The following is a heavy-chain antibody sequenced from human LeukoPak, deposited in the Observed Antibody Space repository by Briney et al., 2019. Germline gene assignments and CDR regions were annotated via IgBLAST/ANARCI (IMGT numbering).Heavy chain of an antibody. D-gene: IGHD1-26*01. J-gene: IGHJ4*02. Sequence: AGGSLRLSCAASGFTFSSYGMHWVRQAPGKGLEWVAVIWYDGSNKYYADSVKGRFTISRDNSKNTLYLQMNSLRAEDTAVYYCARERSGSYYFDYWGQGTLVTVSS. CDR3: ARERSGSYYFDY. CDR2: IWYDGSNK. V-gene: IGHV3-33*01. CDR1: GFTFSSYG.